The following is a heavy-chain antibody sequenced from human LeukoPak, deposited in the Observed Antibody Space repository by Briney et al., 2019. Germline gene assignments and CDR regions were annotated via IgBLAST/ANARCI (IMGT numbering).Heavy chain of an antibody. CDR2: ISYDGSNK. Sequence: GGSLRLSCAASGFTFSSYAMHWVRQAPGKGLEWVAVISYDGSNKYYADSVKGRFTISRDNSKNTLYLQMNSLRAEDTAVYYCASLTQALLDGAFDIWGQGTMVPVSS. V-gene: IGHV3-30*04. J-gene: IGHJ3*02. CDR1: GFTFSSYA. D-gene: IGHD1-26*01. CDR3: ASLTQALLDGAFDI.